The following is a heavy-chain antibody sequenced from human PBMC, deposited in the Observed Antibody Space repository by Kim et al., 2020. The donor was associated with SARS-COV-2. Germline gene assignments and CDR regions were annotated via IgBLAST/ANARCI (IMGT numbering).Heavy chain of an antibody. CDR2: ISHDGSAT. J-gene: IGHJ5*02. V-gene: IGHV3-64D*06. D-gene: IGHD3-9*01. CDR3: MREIYFNSRRWFDP. Sequence: GSLRLSCSASGFSFSSYAMHWVRQAPGKGLEYFSVISHDGSATNYADSVKGRFSTSRDNSKSTLYLQMSSLRVEDTAVYYCMREIYFNSRRWFDPWGQGTLVTVSS. CDR1: GFSFSSYA.